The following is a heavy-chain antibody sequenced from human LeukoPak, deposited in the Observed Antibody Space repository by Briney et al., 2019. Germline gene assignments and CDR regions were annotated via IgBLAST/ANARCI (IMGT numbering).Heavy chain of an antibody. CDR2: IYHEGST. CDR3: ARGGPMIVVVPSAFDI. Sequence: SGTLSLTCGVSGGSVSSSNRWSWVRQPPGKGLEWIGEIYHEGSTKYSPSLRSRVTISVDTSKNQFSLKLSSVTAADTAVYYCARGGPMIVVVPSAFDIWGQGTMVTVSS. V-gene: IGHV4-4*02. D-gene: IGHD3-22*01. J-gene: IGHJ3*02. CDR1: GGSVSSSNR.